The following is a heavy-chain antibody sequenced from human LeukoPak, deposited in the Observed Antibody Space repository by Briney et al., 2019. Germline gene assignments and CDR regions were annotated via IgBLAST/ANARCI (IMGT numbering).Heavy chain of an antibody. CDR3: AREPIGDYYDSSGSDY. CDR1: GGTFSIYA. J-gene: IGHJ4*02. CDR2: ISPNSGGT. V-gene: IGHV1-2*02. D-gene: IGHD3-22*01. Sequence: ASVTVSCKASGGTFSIYAISWVRQAPGQGLEWMGWISPNSGGTNYAQKFQGRVTMTRDTSISTAYMELSRLRSDDTAVYYCAREPIGDYYDSSGSDYWGQGTLVTVSS.